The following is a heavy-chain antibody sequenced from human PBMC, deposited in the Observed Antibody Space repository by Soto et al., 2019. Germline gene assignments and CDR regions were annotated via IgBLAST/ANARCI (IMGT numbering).Heavy chain of an antibody. CDR2: ISARNGNT. Sequence: ASVKVSCKASGYTFTDYGISWLRQAPGQGLEWMGWISARNGNTDYAQKFQGRLTMTTDSSTTTAYMELRSLRSDDTAVYYCARDYYANSGYFDYWGQGPLVTVSS. V-gene: IGHV1-18*01. CDR3: ARDYYANSGYFDY. D-gene: IGHD3-22*01. CDR1: GYTFTDYG. J-gene: IGHJ4*02.